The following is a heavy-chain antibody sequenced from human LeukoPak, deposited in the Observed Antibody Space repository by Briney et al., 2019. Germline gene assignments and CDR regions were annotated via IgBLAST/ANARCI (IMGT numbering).Heavy chain of an antibody. CDR3: ARAYLVGDAFDI. J-gene: IGHJ3*02. V-gene: IGHV3-21*01. CDR1: GFTFSSYS. CDR2: ISSSSSYI. D-gene: IGHD2-21*01. Sequence: GGSPRLSCAASGFTFSSYSMNWVRQAPGKGLEWVSSISSSSSYIYYADSVKGRFTISRDNAKNSLYLQMNSLGAEDTAVYYCARAYLVGDAFDIWGQGTMVTVSS.